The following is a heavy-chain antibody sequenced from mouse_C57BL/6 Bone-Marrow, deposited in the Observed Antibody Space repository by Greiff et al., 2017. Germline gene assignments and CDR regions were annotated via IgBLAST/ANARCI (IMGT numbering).Heavy chain of an antibody. CDR2: IDPSDSYT. J-gene: IGHJ3*01. D-gene: IGHD1-1*01. CDR1: GYTFTSYW. CDR3: ARDYYGL. Sequence: QVQLQQSGAELVKPGASVKLSCKASGYTFTSYWMQWVKQRPGQGLEWIGEIDPSDSYTNYNQKFKGKATLTVDTSSSTAYMQLSSLTSEDSAVYYCARDYYGLWGQGTLVTVSA. V-gene: IGHV1-50*01.